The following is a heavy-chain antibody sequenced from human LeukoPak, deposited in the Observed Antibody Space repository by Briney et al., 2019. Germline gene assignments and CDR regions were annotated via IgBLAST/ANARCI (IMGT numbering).Heavy chain of an antibody. D-gene: IGHD6-19*01. J-gene: IGHJ3*02. CDR2: IYTSGST. CDR1: GGSLITYY. CDR3: ARGFKPLSSGWYHDAFDI. V-gene: IGHV4-4*07. Sequence: PSETLSLTCTVSGGSLITYYWNWIRQPAGKGLEWIGRIYTSGSTNYNPSLKSRVTMSVDTSKNQFSLKLSSVTAADTAVYYCARGFKPLSSGWYHDAFDIWGQGTMVTVSS.